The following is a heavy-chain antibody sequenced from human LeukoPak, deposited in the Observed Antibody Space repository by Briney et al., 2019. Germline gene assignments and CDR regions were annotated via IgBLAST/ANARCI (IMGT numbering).Heavy chain of an antibody. D-gene: IGHD6-13*01. V-gene: IGHV4-39*07. CDR3: TRVGQQLVTGWFDP. Sequence: SETLSLNCTVSGVSISSSSYYWGWIRQPPGKGLEWIGSIYYSGSTYYNPSLKSRVTISVDTSKNQFSLKLSSVTAADTAVYYCTRVGQQLVTGWFDPWGQGTLVTVSS. CDR2: IYYSGST. J-gene: IGHJ5*02. CDR1: GVSISSSSYY.